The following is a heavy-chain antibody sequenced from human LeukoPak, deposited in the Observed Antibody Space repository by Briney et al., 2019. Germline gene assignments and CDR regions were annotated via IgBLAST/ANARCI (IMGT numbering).Heavy chain of an antibody. J-gene: IGHJ5*02. CDR3: ARDFHLTGATSRWFDP. CDR1: GGPISSGGYY. V-gene: IGHV4-31*03. Sequence: SETLSLTCTVSGGPISSGGYYWRWIRQHPGKGLESIGYNYYSGSTYYNPSLKSRVTLSVDTSKNQFSLKLTSVTAADTAVYYCARDFHLTGATSRWFDPWGQGTLVTVSS. CDR2: NYYSGST. D-gene: IGHD1-7*01.